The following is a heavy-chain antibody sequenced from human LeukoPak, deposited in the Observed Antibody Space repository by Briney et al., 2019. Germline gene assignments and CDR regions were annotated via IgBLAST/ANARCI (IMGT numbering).Heavy chain of an antibody. Sequence: SETLSLTCTVSDGSINTYYWSWLRQPPGKGLEWIAYIFYSGSTDYNPSLKSRVTISIDTSRNQFSLKVTSVTAADTAVYYCAKSSRSDRVIGLQYKMGNDYWGQGILVTVSS. D-gene: IGHD4-11*01. CDR1: DGSINTYY. V-gene: IGHV4-59*01. CDR3: AKSSRSDRVIGLQYKMGNDY. CDR2: IFYSGST. J-gene: IGHJ4*02.